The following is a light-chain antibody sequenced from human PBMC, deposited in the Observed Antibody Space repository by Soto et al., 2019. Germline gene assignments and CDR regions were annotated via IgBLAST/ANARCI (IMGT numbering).Light chain of an antibody. J-gene: IGLJ3*02. CDR2: NNN. V-gene: IGLV1-44*01. Sequence: QPVLTQPPSASGTPGQRVTISCFGSNSNIGRNTVNWYQQLPGTAPKLLIYNNNQRPSGVPDRFSGSRSDTSASLAISGLQSDDEVDYYCAAWDDRLRSWVFGGGTKLTVL. CDR1: NSNIGRNT. CDR3: AAWDDRLRSWV.